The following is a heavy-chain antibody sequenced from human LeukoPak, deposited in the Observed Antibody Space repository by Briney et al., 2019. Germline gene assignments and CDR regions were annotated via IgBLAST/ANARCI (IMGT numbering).Heavy chain of an antibody. V-gene: IGHV4-59*01. Sequence: PSETLSLTCTVSGGTISSYYWSWIRRPPGKGLEWIGYIYYSGSTNYNPSLKSRVTISVDTSKNQFSLKLSSVTAADTAVYYCARDPRPGYCSSTSCSTLWGQGTLVTVSS. D-gene: IGHD2-2*01. J-gene: IGHJ4*02. CDR1: GGTISSYY. CDR3: ARDPRPGYCSSTSCSTL. CDR2: IYYSGST.